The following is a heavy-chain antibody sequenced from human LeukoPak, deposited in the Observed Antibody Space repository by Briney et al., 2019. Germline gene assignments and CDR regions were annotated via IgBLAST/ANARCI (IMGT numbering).Heavy chain of an antibody. V-gene: IGHV3-11*06. J-gene: IGHJ4*02. CDR2: ISSSSSYT. D-gene: IGHD2-15*01. CDR3: ARDRDCSGGSCYSVGFDY. CDR1: GFTFSDYY. Sequence: GGSLRLSCAASGFTFSDYYMSWIRQAPGKGLEWVSYISSSSSYTNYADSVKGRFTISGDNAKNSLYLQMNSLRAEDTAVYYCARDRDCSGGSCYSVGFDYWGQGTLVTVSS.